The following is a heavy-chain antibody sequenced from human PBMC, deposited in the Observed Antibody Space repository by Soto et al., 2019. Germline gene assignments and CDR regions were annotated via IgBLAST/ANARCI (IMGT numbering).Heavy chain of an antibody. CDR2: MSYSGNT. V-gene: IGHV4-59*01. J-gene: IGHJ4*02. CDR1: GGAITSSY. D-gene: IGHD6-19*01. CDR3: ARIPYSSASFDY. Sequence: SETLSLTCTVSGGAITSSYWSWIRQPPGKGLECIGSMSYSGNTNYNPSLKSRVTITIDTSKNQFSLKLSSVTAADTAVYYCARIPYSSASFDYWGQGTLVTVSS.